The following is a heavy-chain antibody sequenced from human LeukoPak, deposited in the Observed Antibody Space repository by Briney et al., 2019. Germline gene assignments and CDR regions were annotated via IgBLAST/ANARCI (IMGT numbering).Heavy chain of an antibody. CDR1: GGSISSYY. V-gene: IGHV4-59*01. D-gene: IGHD6-13*01. CDR2: IYYSGST. CDR3: ARFDTPPYSRMDAFDI. J-gene: IGHJ3*02. Sequence: SETLSLTCTVSGGSISSYYWSWIRQPPGKGLEWLGYIYYSGSTNYNPSLKSRVTISVDTSKNQFSLKLSSVTAADTAVYYCARFDTPPYSRMDAFDIWGQGTMVTVSS.